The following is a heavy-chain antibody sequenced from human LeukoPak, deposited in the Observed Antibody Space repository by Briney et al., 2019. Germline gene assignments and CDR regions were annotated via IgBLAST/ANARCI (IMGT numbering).Heavy chain of an antibody. CDR2: IWYDGSNK. J-gene: IGHJ4*02. CDR3: ARETYCSSTSCYTDY. D-gene: IGHD2-2*02. CDR1: GFTFSSYG. V-gene: IGHV3-33*01. Sequence: GGSLRLSCAASGFTFSSYGMHWVRQAPGKGLEWVAVIWYDGSNKYYADSVKGRFTVSRDNSKNTLYLQMNSLRAEDTVVYYCARETYCSSTSCYTDYWGQGTLVTVSS.